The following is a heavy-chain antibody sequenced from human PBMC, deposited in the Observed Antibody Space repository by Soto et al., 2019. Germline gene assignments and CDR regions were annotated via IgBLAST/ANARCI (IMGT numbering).Heavy chain of an antibody. V-gene: IGHV3-23*01. J-gene: IGHJ4*02. CDR2: ISGSGGST. Sequence: EVQLLESGGGLVQPGGSLRLSCAASGFTFSSYAMSWVRQAPGKGLEWVSAISGSGGSTYYADSVKGRFTSSRDNYKNTLYLQMNSLRAEDTAVYYCAKDIIVVVWGGYFDYWGQGPLVTVSS. CDR3: AKDIIVVVWGGYFDY. CDR1: GFTFSSYA. D-gene: IGHD2-15*01.